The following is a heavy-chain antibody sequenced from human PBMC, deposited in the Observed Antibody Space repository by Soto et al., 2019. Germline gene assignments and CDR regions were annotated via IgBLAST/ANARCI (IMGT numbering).Heavy chain of an antibody. CDR2: ISFSSQTI. J-gene: IGHJ4*02. CDR3: ARASSGSDLADDF. Sequence: GGSLRLSCAASGFYFGDYSFHWVRQAPGKGLEWISYISFSSQTIYYADSVKGRFTVSRDNAKKSLYLQMNTLRVEDTAVYYCARASSGSDLADDFWGQGTLVTV. D-gene: IGHD5-12*01. CDR1: GFYFGDYS. V-gene: IGHV3-48*01.